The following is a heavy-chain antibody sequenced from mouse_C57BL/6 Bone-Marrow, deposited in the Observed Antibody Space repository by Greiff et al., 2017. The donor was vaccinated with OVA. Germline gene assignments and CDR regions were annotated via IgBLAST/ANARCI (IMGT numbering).Heavy chain of an antibody. CDR2: IYPSDSET. Sequence: QVQLQQPGAELVRPGSSVKLSCKASGYTFTSYWMDWVKQRPGQGLEWIGNIYPSDSETHYNQKFKDKATLTVDKSSSTAYMQLSSLTSEDSAVYYCARERGGDFDYWGQGTTLTVSS. J-gene: IGHJ2*01. CDR3: ARERGGDFDY. V-gene: IGHV1-61*01. CDR1: GYTFTSYW.